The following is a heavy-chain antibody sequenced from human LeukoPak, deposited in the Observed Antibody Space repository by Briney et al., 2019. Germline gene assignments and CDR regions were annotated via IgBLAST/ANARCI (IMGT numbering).Heavy chain of an antibody. J-gene: IGHJ4*02. D-gene: IGHD4-23*01. Sequence: NPSETLSLTCTVSGGSISSSSYYWGWIRQPPGKGLEWIGSIYYSGSTYYNPSLKSRVTISVDTSKNRFSLKLSSVTAADTAVYYCASTLNLRWPTRGDYWGQGTLVTVSS. CDR3: ASTLNLRWPTRGDY. CDR1: GGSISSSSYY. V-gene: IGHV4-39*01. CDR2: IYYSGST.